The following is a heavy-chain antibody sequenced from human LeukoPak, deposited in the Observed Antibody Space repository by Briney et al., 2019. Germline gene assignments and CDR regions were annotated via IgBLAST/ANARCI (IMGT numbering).Heavy chain of an antibody. V-gene: IGHV3-21*01. CDR1: GFTFSRYA. CDR3: ARDPGIAAAGTVGYFDS. CDR2: VSSSGDYK. Sequence: GGSLRLSCEASGFTFSRYAMNWVRQAPGRGLEWVASVSSSGDYKYYADSLKGRFTISRDNAKKSLYLQMSGLRPEDTALYYCARDPGIAAAGTVGYFDSWGQGTLVTVSS. J-gene: IGHJ4*02. D-gene: IGHD6-13*01.